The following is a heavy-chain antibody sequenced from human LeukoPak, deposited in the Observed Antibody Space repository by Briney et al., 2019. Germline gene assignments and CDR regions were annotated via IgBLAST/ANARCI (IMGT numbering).Heavy chain of an antibody. V-gene: IGHV4-31*03. CDR3: ARGYYDYVWGSYRYYNWLDP. CDR2: IYYSGST. J-gene: IGHJ5*02. D-gene: IGHD3-16*02. Sequence: SETLSLTCTVSGGSISSSSYYWGWIRQHPGKGLEWIGYIYYSGSTYYNPSLKSRVTISVDTSKNQFSLKLSSVTAADTAVYYCARGYYDYVWGSYRYYNWLDPWGQGTLVTVSS. CDR1: GGSISSSSYY.